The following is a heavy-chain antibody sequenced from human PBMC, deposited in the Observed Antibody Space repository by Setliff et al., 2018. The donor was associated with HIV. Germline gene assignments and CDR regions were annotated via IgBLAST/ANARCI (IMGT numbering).Heavy chain of an antibody. CDR1: GYTFSTNA. V-gene: IGHV1-3*01. CDR2: INAGDDNT. D-gene: IGHD2-15*01. Sequence: ASVKVSCKAFGYTFSTNAIHWVRQAPGQRLEWMGYINAGDDNTRYSEKFQGRVTITRDTSANTAYMELSTLRSDDTALYYCARDLIRITPHGDLPFWGQGTLVTVSS. J-gene: IGHJ4*02. CDR3: ARDLIRITPHGDLPF.